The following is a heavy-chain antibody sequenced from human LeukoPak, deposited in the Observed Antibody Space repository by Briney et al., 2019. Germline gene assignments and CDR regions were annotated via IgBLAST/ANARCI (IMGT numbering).Heavy chain of an antibody. Sequence: ASVKVSCKASGYTFTSYDINWVRQATGQGLEWMGWMNSNSGNTGYAQKLQGRVTMTTDTSTTTAYMELRSLRSDDTALYYCARDLRITVSVAEKMNSGYWGQGTLVTVSS. V-gene: IGHV1-8*02. J-gene: IGHJ4*02. CDR2: MNSNSGNT. CDR3: ARDLRITVSVAEKMNSGY. CDR1: GYTFTSYD. D-gene: IGHD6-19*01.